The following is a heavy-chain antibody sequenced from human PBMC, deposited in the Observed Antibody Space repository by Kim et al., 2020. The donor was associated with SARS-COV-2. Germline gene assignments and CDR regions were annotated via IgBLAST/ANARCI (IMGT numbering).Heavy chain of an antibody. D-gene: IGHD1-26*01. J-gene: IGHJ4*02. V-gene: IGHV3-23*01. CDR1: GFTFSSYA. CDR2: ISGSGGST. Sequence: GGSLRLSCAASGFTFSSYAMSWVRQAPGKGLEWVSAISGSGGSTYYADSVKGRFTISRDNSKNTLYLQMNSLRAEDTAVYYCAKVNFHGGIVGYFDYWGQGTLVTVSS. CDR3: AKVNFHGGIVGYFDY.